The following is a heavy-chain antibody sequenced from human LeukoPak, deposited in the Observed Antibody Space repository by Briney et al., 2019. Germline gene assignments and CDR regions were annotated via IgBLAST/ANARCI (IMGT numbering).Heavy chain of an antibody. CDR2: INHSGST. Sequence: SETLSLTCAVYGGSFCGYYWSWIRQPPGKGLEWIGEINHSGSTNYNPSLKSRVTISVDTSKNQFSLKLSSVTAADTAVYYCARVTVAGTSVGFDPWGQGTLVTVSS. CDR3: ARVTVAGTSVGFDP. J-gene: IGHJ5*02. D-gene: IGHD6-19*01. V-gene: IGHV4-34*01. CDR1: GGSFCGYY.